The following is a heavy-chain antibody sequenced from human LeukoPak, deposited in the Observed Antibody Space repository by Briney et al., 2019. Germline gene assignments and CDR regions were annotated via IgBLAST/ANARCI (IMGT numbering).Heavy chain of an antibody. J-gene: IGHJ4*02. Sequence: PSETLSLTCTVSGGSINFYYWSWIRQPAGKGLEWIGRIYSTGSTNYSPSLKSRVTMSVDKSKNQFSLDLSSVTAADTAVYYCARGIADPFSFDSWGQGTLVTVSS. D-gene: IGHD6-13*01. CDR2: IYSTGST. CDR1: GGSINFYY. V-gene: IGHV4-4*07. CDR3: ARGIADPFSFDS.